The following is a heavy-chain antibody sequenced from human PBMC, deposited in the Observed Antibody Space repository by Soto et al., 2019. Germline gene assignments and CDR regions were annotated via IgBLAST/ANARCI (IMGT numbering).Heavy chain of an antibody. CDR2: IWYDGSNK. V-gene: IGHV3-33*01. Sequence: QLRLVESGGGVVQPGRSLRLSCVASGFTFTNYGMQWVRQAPGKGLEWVAVIWYDGSNKHYADSVKGRLTISRDNSKNTLYLQMDSLRAEDTAVYYCARGGYYYGSGKDYDMEVWGQGTTVTVSS. J-gene: IGHJ6*02. D-gene: IGHD3-10*01. CDR1: GFTFTNYG. CDR3: ARGGYYYGSGKDYDMEV.